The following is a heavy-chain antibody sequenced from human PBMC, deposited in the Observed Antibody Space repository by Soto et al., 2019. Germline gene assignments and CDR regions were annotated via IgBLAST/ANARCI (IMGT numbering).Heavy chain of an antibody. Sequence: GGSLRLSCAASGFTFSSYAMHWVRQAPGKGLEWVAVISYDGSNKYYADSVKGRFTISRDNSKNTLYLQMNSLRAEDTAVYYCARTRGRQLWTKDYYGMDVWGQGTTVTVSS. J-gene: IGHJ6*02. V-gene: IGHV3-30-3*01. CDR1: GFTFSSYA. CDR2: ISYDGSNK. D-gene: IGHD5-18*01. CDR3: ARTRGRQLWTKDYYGMDV.